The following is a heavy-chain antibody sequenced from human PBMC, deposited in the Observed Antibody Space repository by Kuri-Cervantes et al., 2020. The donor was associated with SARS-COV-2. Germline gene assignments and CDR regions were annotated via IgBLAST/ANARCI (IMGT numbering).Heavy chain of an antibody. V-gene: IGHV1-69*13. D-gene: IGHD6-19*01. J-gene: IGHJ3*02. CDR1: GGTFSSYA. CDR2: IIPIFGTA. Sequence: SVKVSCKASGGTFSSYAISWVRQAPGQGLEWMGGIIPIFGTANYAQKFQGRVTITADESTSTAYMEPSSLRSEDTAVYYCASSRPGIAVAGTPGSAFDIWGQGTMVTVSS. CDR3: ASSRPGIAVAGTPGSAFDI.